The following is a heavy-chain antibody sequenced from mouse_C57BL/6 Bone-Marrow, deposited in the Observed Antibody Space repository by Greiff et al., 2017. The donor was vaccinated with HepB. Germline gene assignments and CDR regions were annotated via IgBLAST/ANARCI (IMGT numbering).Heavy chain of an antibody. CDR2: INYDGSST. Sequence: EVKLMESEGGLVQPGSSMKLSCTASGFTFSDYYMAWVRQVPEKGLEWVANINYDGSSTYYLDSLKSRFIISRDNAKNILYLQMSSLKSEDTATYYCARGAGTDAMDYWGQGTSVTVSS. D-gene: IGHD4-1*01. CDR1: GFTFSDYY. CDR3: ARGAGTDAMDY. J-gene: IGHJ4*01. V-gene: IGHV5-16*01.